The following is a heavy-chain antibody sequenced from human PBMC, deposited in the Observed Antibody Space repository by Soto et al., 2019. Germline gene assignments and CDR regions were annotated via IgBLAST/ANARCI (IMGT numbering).Heavy chain of an antibody. CDR1: GGSVNRGGYS. CDR2: IYRTGHT. CDR3: ARSIVTPSAMFDR. V-gene: IGHV4-30-2*01. Sequence: SETLSLTCAVSGGSVNRGGYSWSWIRQTPGKGLEWLAYIYRTGHTIYNPSLNSRATISLDEPNNQFSLHLTSVTAADTAVYYCARSIVTPSAMFDRWGQGLMVTVSS. J-gene: IGHJ5*02. D-gene: IGHD2-2*01.